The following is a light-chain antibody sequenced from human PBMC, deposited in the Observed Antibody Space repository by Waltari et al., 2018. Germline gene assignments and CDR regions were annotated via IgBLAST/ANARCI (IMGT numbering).Light chain of an antibody. Sequence: EIVLTQSPGTLSLSPGERATLSCRASQSVSSSYLAWYQQKPGQAPRLLIYGASSRATGIPDRFSGSGSGTDFTLTISRLEPEDSAVYHCQQYNSSPYTFGQGTKLEI. J-gene: IGKJ2*01. CDR2: GAS. CDR3: QQYNSSPYT. CDR1: QSVSSSY. V-gene: IGKV3-20*01.